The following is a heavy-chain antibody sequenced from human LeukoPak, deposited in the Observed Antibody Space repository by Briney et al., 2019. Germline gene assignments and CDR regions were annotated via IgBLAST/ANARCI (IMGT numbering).Heavy chain of an antibody. CDR3: AREISMFVNAFDL. V-gene: IGHV3-33*01. CDR2: IWYDGSNE. D-gene: IGHD3-10*02. CDR1: GFTFSNSG. Sequence: SGGSLRLSCAASGFTFSNSGMHWVRQAPGKGLEWVAVIWYDGSNEYYADAVKGRFIISRDNSKNMVHLQMNSLRVEDTSVYYCAREISMFVNAFDLWGQGTLVAVSS. J-gene: IGHJ3*01.